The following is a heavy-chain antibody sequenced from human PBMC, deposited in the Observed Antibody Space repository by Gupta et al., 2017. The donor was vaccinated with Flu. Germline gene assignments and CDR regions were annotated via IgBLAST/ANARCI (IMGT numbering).Heavy chain of an antibody. V-gene: IGHV4-31*03. CDR2: IYYSGRT. CDR3: ARLIRIDPYYYYYYMDV. Sequence: QVQLQESGPRMVKPSQTLSITCTVSGASISSGGYYWRWIRQHPGKGLEWIGSIYYSGRTYYNTSLKSRVTISVESSKNQFSLKLSSVTAADTAGYYCARLIRIDPYYYYYYMDVWGKGTTVTVSS. CDR1: GASISSGGYY. J-gene: IGHJ6*03. D-gene: IGHD3-10*01.